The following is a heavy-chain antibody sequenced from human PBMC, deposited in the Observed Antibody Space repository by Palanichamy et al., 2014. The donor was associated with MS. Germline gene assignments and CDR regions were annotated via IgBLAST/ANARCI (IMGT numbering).Heavy chain of an antibody. V-gene: IGHV3-30*09. D-gene: IGHD1-26*01. CDR1: GFTFSIYP. CDR2: VFQDGTSK. J-gene: IGHJ4*02. CDR3: VYREAPQ. Sequence: QVQLVESGGGVVQPGRSLRLSCAASGFTFSIYPLHWVRQAPGKGLEWVAVVFQDGTSKQYADSVKGRFAISRDNSRNMFYLQMDSLRPEDTAVYYCVYREAPQWGQGTLVTVSP.